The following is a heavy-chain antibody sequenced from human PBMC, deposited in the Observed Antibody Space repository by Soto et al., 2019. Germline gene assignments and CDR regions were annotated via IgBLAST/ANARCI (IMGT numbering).Heavy chain of an antibody. CDR2: IYYSGST. D-gene: IGHD3-22*01. V-gene: IGHV4-59*08. J-gene: IGHJ5*02. CDR1: GGSISSYY. CDR3: ARHLGYDSSGYYRNWFDP. Sequence: SETLSLTCTVSGGSISSYYWSWIRQPPGKGLEWIGYIYYSGSTNYNPSLKSRVTISVDTSKNQFSLKLSSVTAADTAVYYCARHLGYDSSGYYRNWFDPWAQGTLVTVSS.